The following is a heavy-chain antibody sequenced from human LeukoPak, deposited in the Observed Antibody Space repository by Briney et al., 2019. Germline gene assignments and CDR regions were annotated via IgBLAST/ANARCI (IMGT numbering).Heavy chain of an antibody. CDR1: GGSISSGSHY. J-gene: IGHJ6*02. CDR2: IYTSGST. D-gene: IGHD3-3*01. V-gene: IGHV4-61*02. CDR3: ARDPGTGFWSGPDYYGMDV. Sequence: PSQTLFLTCTVSGGSISSGSHYWSWIRQPAGKGLEWIGRIYTSGSTNYNPSLKSRVTISVDTSKNQFSLKLSSVTAADTAVYYCARDPGTGFWSGPDYYGMDVWGQGTTVTVSS.